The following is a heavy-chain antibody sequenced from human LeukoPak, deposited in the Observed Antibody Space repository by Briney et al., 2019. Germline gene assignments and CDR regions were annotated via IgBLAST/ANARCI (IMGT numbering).Heavy chain of an antibody. V-gene: IGHV3-7*04. CDR2: IKPDGSEK. J-gene: IGHJ4*02. D-gene: IGHD6-13*01. CDR3: ARDRLAAGLLGN. CDR1: GXTFSNYW. Sequence: GGSLRLSWAASGXTFSNYWMTWVRQAPGKGLEWVANIKPDGSEKNYVDSVKGRFTISRDNAKNSLFLQMNSLRAEDTAVYYCARDRLAAGLLGNWGQGALVTVSS.